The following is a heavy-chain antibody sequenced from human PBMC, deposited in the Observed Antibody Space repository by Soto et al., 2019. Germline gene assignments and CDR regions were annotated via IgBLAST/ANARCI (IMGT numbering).Heavy chain of an antibody. Sequence: LSLTCAVYGGSFSGYYWSWIRQPPGKGLEWIGEINHSGSTNYNPSLKSRVTISVDTSKNQFSLKLSSVTAADTAVYYCARGGIGYDILTGYYNYYYYGMDVWGQGTTVTVSS. J-gene: IGHJ6*02. V-gene: IGHV4-34*01. CDR3: ARGGIGYDILTGYYNYYYYGMDV. D-gene: IGHD3-9*01. CDR1: GGSFSGYY. CDR2: INHSGST.